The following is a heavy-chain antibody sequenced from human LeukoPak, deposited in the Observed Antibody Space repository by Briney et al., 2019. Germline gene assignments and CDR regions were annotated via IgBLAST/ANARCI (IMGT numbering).Heavy chain of an antibody. D-gene: IGHD2-21*01. CDR1: GFTCSNAY. J-gene: IGHJ4*02. Sequence: GRPLRLSCGATGFTCSNAYMNGVREAPEKGLEWVGRIKPKTDGETTEYAAPVKGRFSISRDDSKNMLYLQMNSLKTEDTAVYYCITPLPYSAQGGQGTLVTVSS. CDR3: ITPLPYSAQ. CDR2: IKPKTDGETT. V-gene: IGHV3-15*07.